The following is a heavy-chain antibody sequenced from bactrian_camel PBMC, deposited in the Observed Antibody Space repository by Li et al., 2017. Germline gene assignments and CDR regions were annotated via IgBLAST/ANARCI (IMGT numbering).Heavy chain of an antibody. CDR3: AITTARVCDHVSITFGE. CDR2: IDSDGTIA. CDR1: GYTCRDCC. J-gene: IGHJ4*01. V-gene: IGHV3S1*01. D-gene: IGHD4*01. Sequence: VQLVESGGGSVQAGESLRLSCTTSGYTCRDCCTGWFRQAPGKEREGLAAIDSDGTIAYAVYVEGRFTISRDNAKNTVYLQMNSLKPEDTAMYYCAITTARVCDHVSITFGERGQGTQVTVS.